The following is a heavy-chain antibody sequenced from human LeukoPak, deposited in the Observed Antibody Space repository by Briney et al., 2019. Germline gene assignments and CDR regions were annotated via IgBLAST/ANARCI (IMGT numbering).Heavy chain of an antibody. CDR2: INWNGGST. J-gene: IGHJ6*03. CDR3: ARTAAGDYYYYYYMDV. D-gene: IGHD6-13*01. Sequence: PGGSLRLSCAASGFTFDDYGMSWVRQAPGKGLEWVSGINWNGGSTGYADSVKGRFTISRDNAKNSLYLQMNSLRAEDTALYYCARTAAGDYYYYYYMDVWGKGTTVTVSS. CDR1: GFTFDDYG. V-gene: IGHV3-20*04.